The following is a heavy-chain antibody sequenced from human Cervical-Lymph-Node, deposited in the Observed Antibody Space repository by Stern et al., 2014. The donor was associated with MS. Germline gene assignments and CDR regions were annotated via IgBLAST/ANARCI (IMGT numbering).Heavy chain of an antibody. CDR2: LSYIGST. V-gene: IGHV4-31*03. CDR1: GASISTVGYY. D-gene: IGHD3-16*01. CDR3: ARSDRLWGSFDY. Sequence: VQLVQSGPGLVKPSQTLSLTCTVSGASISTVGYYWSCIRQHPGKGLEWIGYLSYIGSTYYNPSLKSRVSISADTSKNQFSLNLTSVTAADTALYYCARSDRLWGSFDYWGQGTLVAVSS. J-gene: IGHJ4*02.